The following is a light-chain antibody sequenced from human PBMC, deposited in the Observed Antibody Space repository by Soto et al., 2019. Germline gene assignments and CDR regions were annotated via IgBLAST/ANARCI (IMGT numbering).Light chain of an antibody. CDR1: RSNIGAGYD. Sequence: QAVVTQPPSVSGAPGQRVTISCTGSRSNIGAGYDVHWYQQLPGTAPKLLIYGNSNRPSGVPDRFSGSKSGTSASLAITGLQAEDEADYYCQSYDSSLSAPYVFGTGTKVTVL. CDR3: QSYDSSLSAPYV. V-gene: IGLV1-40*01. CDR2: GNS. J-gene: IGLJ1*01.